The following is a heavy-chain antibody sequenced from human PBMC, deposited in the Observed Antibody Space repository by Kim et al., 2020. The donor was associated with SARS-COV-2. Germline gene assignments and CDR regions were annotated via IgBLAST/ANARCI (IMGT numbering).Heavy chain of an antibody. D-gene: IGHD6-19*01. Sequence: VSGGSISSYYWSWIRQPPGKGLEWIGYIYYSGSTNYNPSLKSRVTISVDTSKNQFSLKLSSVTAADMAVYYCAAGWLGYYYYGMDVWGQGTKVTV. J-gene: IGHJ6*02. V-gene: IGHV4-59*08. CDR2: IYYSGST. CDR3: AAGWLGYYYYGMDV. CDR1: GGSISSYY.